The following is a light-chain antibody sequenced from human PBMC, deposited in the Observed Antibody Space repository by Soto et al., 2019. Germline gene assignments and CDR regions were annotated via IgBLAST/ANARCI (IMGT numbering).Light chain of an antibody. Sequence: QSALTQPPSASGSPGQSVTISCTGTSSDVGGYNFVSWYQQHPGKAPKLMIYKVSKRPSGVPDRFSGSKSGNTASLTVSGLQAEDEADYYCSSYAGSNVLFGGGTKLTVL. CDR2: KVS. CDR1: SSDVGGYNF. J-gene: IGLJ2*01. CDR3: SSYAGSNVL. V-gene: IGLV2-8*01.